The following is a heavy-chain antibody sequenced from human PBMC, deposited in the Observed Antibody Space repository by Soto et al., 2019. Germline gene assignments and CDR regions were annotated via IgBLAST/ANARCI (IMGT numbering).Heavy chain of an antibody. D-gene: IGHD3-22*01. CDR3: ATAPSLSGYYYYYYYGMDV. J-gene: IGHJ6*02. CDR2: ISAYNGNT. V-gene: IGHV1-18*01. CDR1: GYTFTSYG. Sequence: ASVKVSCKASGYTFTSYGISWVRQAPGQGLEWMGWISAYNGNTNYAQKLQGRVTMTTDTSTSTAYMELSSLRSEDTAVYYCATAPSLSGYYYYYYYGMDVWGQGTTVTVSS.